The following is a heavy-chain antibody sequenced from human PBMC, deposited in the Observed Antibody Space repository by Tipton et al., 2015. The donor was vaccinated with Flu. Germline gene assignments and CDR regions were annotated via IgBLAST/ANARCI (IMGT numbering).Heavy chain of an antibody. Sequence: TLSLTCTVSGGSISSGSYYWSWIRQPAGKGLEWIGRIYTSGSTNYNPSLKSRVTISVDTSKNQFSLKLSSVTAADTAVYYCARAGYSYGALHFDYWGQGTLVTASS. V-gene: IGHV4-61*02. CDR2: IYTSGST. D-gene: IGHD5-18*01. CDR1: GGSISSGSYY. CDR3: ARAGYSYGALHFDY. J-gene: IGHJ4*02.